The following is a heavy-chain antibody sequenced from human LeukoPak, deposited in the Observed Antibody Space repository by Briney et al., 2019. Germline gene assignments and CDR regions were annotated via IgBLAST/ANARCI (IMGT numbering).Heavy chain of an antibody. CDR2: IYNSGST. Sequence: PSETLSLTCSVSGDSISSNYWSWIRQPPGKGLEWIGYIYNSGSTKYNPSLKSRVTISVDTSKNLFSLRLTSVTAADTAVYYCARLSDAFDIWGQGTMVTVSS. J-gene: IGHJ3*02. CDR3: ARLSDAFDI. CDR1: GDSISSNY. V-gene: IGHV4-59*08.